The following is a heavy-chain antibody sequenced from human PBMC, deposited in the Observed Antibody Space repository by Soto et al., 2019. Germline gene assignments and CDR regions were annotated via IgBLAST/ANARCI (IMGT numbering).Heavy chain of an antibody. D-gene: IGHD5-12*01. CDR2: IWYDGSNK. J-gene: IGHJ6*02. V-gene: IGHV3-33*01. CDR1: GFTFSSYG. Sequence: PGGSLRLSCAASGFTFSSYGMHWVRQAPGKGLEWVAVIWYDGSNKYYADSVKGRFTISRDNSKNTLYLQMNSLRAEDTAVYYCARDRPLVATMEEDYYYGMDVWGQGTTVTVSS. CDR3: ARDRPLVATMEEDYYYGMDV.